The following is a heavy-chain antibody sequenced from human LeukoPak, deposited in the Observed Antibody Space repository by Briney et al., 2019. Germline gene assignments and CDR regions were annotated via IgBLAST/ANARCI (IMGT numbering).Heavy chain of an antibody. D-gene: IGHD1-26*01. Sequence: GGSLRLSCAASGFTVSSNYMSWVRQAPGKGLEGVSYISSSSSTIYYADSVKGRFTISRDNAKNSLYLQMNSLRAEDTAVYYCAREGESEWELPLLDYWGQGTLVTVSS. CDR3: AREGESEWELPLLDY. CDR2: ISSSSSTI. CDR1: GFTVSSNY. V-gene: IGHV3-48*01. J-gene: IGHJ4*02.